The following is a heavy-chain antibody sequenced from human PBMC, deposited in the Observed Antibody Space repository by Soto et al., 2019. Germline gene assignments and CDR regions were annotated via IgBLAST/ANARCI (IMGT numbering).Heavy chain of an antibody. Sequence: GGSLRLSCAASGFTFDDYAMHWVRQAPGKGLEWVSGISWNSGSIGYADSVKGRFTISRDNAKNSLYLQMNSLRAEDTALYYCAKDIGHAAVTLDYYYYGMDVWGQGTTVTVSS. CDR3: AKDIGHAAVTLDYYYYGMDV. CDR1: GFTFDDYA. J-gene: IGHJ6*02. D-gene: IGHD4-17*01. CDR2: ISWNSGSI. V-gene: IGHV3-9*01.